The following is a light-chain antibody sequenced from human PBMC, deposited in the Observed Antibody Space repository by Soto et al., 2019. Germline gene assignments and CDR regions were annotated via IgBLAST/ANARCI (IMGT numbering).Light chain of an antibody. Sequence: QSALTQPASVSGSPGQSITISCTGTSSDVGNYNYVSWYQQHPAKAPKLMIYDVSSRPSGVSNRFSGSKSGNTASLTISGLQAEDEADYYCSSYTTSRIVVFGGGTKLTVL. CDR3: SSYTTSRIVV. CDR2: DVS. V-gene: IGLV2-14*03. J-gene: IGLJ2*01. CDR1: SSDVGNYNY.